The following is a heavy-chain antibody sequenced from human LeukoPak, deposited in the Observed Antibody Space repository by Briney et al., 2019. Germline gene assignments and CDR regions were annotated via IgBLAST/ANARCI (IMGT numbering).Heavy chain of an antibody. J-gene: IGHJ6*02. CDR3: ARAPGTTLYYGGLDV. CDR2: VTGSGTGT. V-gene: IGHV3-23*01. Sequence: GGSLRLSCVASGFTFSNYAMSWVRQAPGKGLEWVSGVTGSGTGTYYADSVKGRFTISRDNSKNTLYLQMNSLRVEDAAVFYCARAPGTTLYYGGLDVWGQGTTVTVSS. CDR1: GFTFSNYA. D-gene: IGHD1-14*01.